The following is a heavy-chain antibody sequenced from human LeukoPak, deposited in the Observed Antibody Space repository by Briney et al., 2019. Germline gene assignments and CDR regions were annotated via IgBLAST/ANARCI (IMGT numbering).Heavy chain of an antibody. CDR1: GVSISNDHW. J-gene: IGHJ4*02. D-gene: IGHD6-19*01. Sequence: SGTLSLTCAVSGVSISNDHWWTWVRQPPGKGLEWIGEIHHSGSFNYNPSLRSRVTISLDKTKNQVSLRLTFVTAVDTAVYFCARGTLEVADRNFDYWGQGTLVTVSS. CDR3: ARGTLEVADRNFDY. CDR2: IHHSGSF. V-gene: IGHV4-4*02.